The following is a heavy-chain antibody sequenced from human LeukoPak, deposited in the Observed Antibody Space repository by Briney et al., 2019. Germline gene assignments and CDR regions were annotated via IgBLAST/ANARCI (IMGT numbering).Heavy chain of an antibody. Sequence: ASVTISCKGSGYTFTDYYMHWVQQAPGKGLEWMGLVDPEDGETIYAQKFQGRVTITTDTSTDTAYMELSSLRSEDTAVYYCAPTIVGATPCFDYWGQGTLVTVSS. CDR1: GYTFTDYY. J-gene: IGHJ4*02. CDR3: APTIVGATPCFDY. D-gene: IGHD1-26*01. CDR2: VDPEDGET. V-gene: IGHV1-69-2*01.